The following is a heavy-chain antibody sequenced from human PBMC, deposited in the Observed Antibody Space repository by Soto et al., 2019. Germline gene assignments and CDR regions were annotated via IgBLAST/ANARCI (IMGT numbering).Heavy chain of an antibody. CDR2: ISSSGGST. CDR1: GFTFSSYT. Sequence: EVLLLESGGGLVQPGGSLRLSCAASGFTFSSYTMSWVRQGPGKWLEWVSGISSSGGSTVYADSVTGRFTISRDNFTHTLYLQMNSLRAEDTAVYYCAKGGGDYWGQGTPVTGSS. D-gene: IGHD3-10*01. V-gene: IGHV3-23*01. J-gene: IGHJ4*02. CDR3: AKGGGDY.